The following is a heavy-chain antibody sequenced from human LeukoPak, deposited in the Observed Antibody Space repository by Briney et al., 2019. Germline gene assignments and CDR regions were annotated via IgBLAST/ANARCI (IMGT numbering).Heavy chain of an antibody. D-gene: IGHD3-22*01. CDR1: GNSFTSHW. CDR3: ARVYYYDSSGYLAHDAFDI. Sequence: GESLKISCKGSGNSFTSHWITWVRQMPGKGLEWMGRIDPSDSYTNYSPSFEGHVTFSGDKSISTAYLQWSSLKASDNAMYYCARVYYYDSSGYLAHDAFDIWGQGTMVIVSS. J-gene: IGHJ3*02. V-gene: IGHV5-10-1*01. CDR2: IDPSDSYT.